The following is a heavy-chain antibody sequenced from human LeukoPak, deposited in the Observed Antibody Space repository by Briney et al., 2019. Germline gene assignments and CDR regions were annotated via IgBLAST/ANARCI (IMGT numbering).Heavy chain of an antibody. D-gene: IGHD3-22*01. CDR3: ARGEVYYYDSSGYYYYYYYMDV. J-gene: IGHJ6*03. Sequence: GGSLRLSCAASGFTFSSYWMHWVRQAPGKGLVWVSRINSDGSSTSYADSVKGRFTISRDNAKNTLYLQMSSLRAEDTAVYYCARGEVYYYDSSGYYYYYYYMDVWGKGTTVTVSS. V-gene: IGHV3-74*01. CDR2: INSDGSST. CDR1: GFTFSSYW.